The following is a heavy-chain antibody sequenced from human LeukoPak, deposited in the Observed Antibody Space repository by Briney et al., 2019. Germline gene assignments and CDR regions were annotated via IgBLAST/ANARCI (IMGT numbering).Heavy chain of an antibody. CDR2: ISVSAGST. CDR1: GFTFSTYA. D-gene: IGHD6-13*01. CDR3: ATGSVRYSASWYSQEGDY. Sequence: GGSLKLSCAASGFTFSTYAVSWVRQAPGKGLEWVSAISVSAGSTYYADSVKGRFTISRDNSKNTLYLQMNSLRAEDTAVYYCATGSVRYSASWYSQEGDYWGQGTLVTVSS. V-gene: IGHV3-23*01. J-gene: IGHJ4*02.